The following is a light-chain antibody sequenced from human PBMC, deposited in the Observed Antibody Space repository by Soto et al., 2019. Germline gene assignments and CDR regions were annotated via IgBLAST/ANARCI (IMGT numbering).Light chain of an antibody. J-gene: IGKJ1*01. V-gene: IGKV3-15*01. CDR3: QQYNNSPPWT. CDR1: QSVSSN. CDR2: GAS. Sequence: EIVMTQSPATLSVSPGERATLSCRASQSVSSNLAWYQQKPGQAPRLLIYGASTRATGIPARFSGSGSGTEFTLTISSLQSEDFAVYYCQQYNNSPPWTFGQEIKVDI.